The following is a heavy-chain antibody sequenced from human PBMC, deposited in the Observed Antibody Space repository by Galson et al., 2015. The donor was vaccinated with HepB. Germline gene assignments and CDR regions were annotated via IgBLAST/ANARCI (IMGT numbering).Heavy chain of an antibody. V-gene: IGHV3-30-3*01. D-gene: IGHD6-13*01. J-gene: IGHJ4*02. Sequence: SLRLSCAASGFTFSSYAMHWVRQAPGKGLEWVAVISYDGSNKYYADSVKGRFTISRDNSKNTLYLQMNSLRAEDTAVYYCVKAAGLDYWGQGTLVTVSS. CDR1: GFTFSSYA. CDR2: ISYDGSNK. CDR3: VKAAGLDY.